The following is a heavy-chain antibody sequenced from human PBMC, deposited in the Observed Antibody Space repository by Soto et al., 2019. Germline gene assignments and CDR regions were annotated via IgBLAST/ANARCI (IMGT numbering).Heavy chain of an antibody. CDR2: IYYSGST. CDR3: ARDAPNYYDSSGSYYFDY. D-gene: IGHD3-22*01. Sequence: SETLSLTCTVSGGSISSYYWSWIRQPPGKGLEWIGYIYYSGSTNYNPSLKSRVTISVDTSKNQFSLKLSSVTAADTAVYYCARDAPNYYDSSGSYYFDYWGQGTLVPVSS. V-gene: IGHV4-59*01. CDR1: GGSISSYY. J-gene: IGHJ4*02.